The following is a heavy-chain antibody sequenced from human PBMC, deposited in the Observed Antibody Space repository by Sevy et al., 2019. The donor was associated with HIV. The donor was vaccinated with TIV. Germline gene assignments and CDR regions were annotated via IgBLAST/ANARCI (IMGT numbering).Heavy chain of an antibody. D-gene: IGHD3-10*01. CDR2: ISWNGGRI. J-gene: IGHJ4*02. Sequence: GGSLRLSCAASGFTFDDYGMSWVRQAPGKGLVWVSGISWNGGRIGSADSVKGRFTISKDNAKNSLYLQMNSLRAEDTALYYCATDSGYGSGSYYSFWGKGTLVTVSS. CDR1: GFTFDDYG. V-gene: IGHV3-20*04. CDR3: ATDSGYGSGSYYSF.